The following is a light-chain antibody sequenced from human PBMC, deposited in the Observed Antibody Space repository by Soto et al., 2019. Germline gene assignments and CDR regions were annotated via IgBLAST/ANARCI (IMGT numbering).Light chain of an antibody. CDR3: QKYNSYPLT. V-gene: IGKV1-5*03. Sequence: DIQMTQSPSTLSASVGDRVTITCRASQSISSWLAWYQQKPGKAPKLLIYRASTLESGVPSRFSGSGSGTEFTLTITSLQSDEFATYYCQKYNSYPLTFGGGTKVEIK. CDR1: QSISSW. J-gene: IGKJ4*01. CDR2: RAS.